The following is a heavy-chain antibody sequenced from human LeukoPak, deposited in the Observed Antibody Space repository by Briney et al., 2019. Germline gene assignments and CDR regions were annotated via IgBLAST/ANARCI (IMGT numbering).Heavy chain of an antibody. Sequence: GASVKVSCKASGYTFISYGVSWVRQAPGQGLEWMGWISAKNGNTNYAQKFQGRVTMTTDTSTSIVYMELRSLRSDDTAVYYCARESENYDILSGYLFGGGSAYFDYWGQGTPVTVSA. CDR3: ARESENYDILSGYLFGGGSAYFDY. CDR2: ISAKNGNT. D-gene: IGHD3-9*01. V-gene: IGHV1-18*01. J-gene: IGHJ4*02. CDR1: GYTFISYG.